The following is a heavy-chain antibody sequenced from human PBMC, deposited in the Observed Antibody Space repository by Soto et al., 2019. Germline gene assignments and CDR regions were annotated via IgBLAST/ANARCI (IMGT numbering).Heavy chain of an antibody. CDR1: GFRSSSYA. V-gene: IGHV3-23*01. D-gene: IGHD5-18*01. CDR3: AKARGYSYGYPSDY. J-gene: IGHJ4*02. CDR2: ISGSVASA. Sequence: HPGVSLRLSCAASGFRSSSYAMSWVRQPPGKGLEWVSIISGSVASAYYADSVKGRFTISRDNSRNTLFLQLNSLRAEDTAVYYCAKARGYSYGYPSDYWGQGTLVTVSS.